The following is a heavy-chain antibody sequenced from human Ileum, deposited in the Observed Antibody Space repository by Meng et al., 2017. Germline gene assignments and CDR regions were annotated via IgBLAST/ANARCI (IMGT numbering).Heavy chain of an antibody. J-gene: IGHJ5*02. CDR2: IFDTGPP. CDR3: AASLDGNRFDP. CDR1: GGSISSGDYY. D-gene: IGHD1-26*01. V-gene: IGHV4-30-4*01. Sequence: VQLQESGPGLVKSSRTLSLTCTVSGGSISSGDYYWSWIRQPPGKGLEWIGYIFDTGPPSYSPPLRSRLSISMDTSKNQFSLRLTSVSAADTAVYYCAASLDGNRFDPWGQGTLVTVSS.